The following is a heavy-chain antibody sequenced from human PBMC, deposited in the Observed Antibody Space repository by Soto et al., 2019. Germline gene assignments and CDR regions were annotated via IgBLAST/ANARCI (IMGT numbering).Heavy chain of an antibody. J-gene: IGHJ6*02. Sequence: ASVKVSCKASGYTFTGYYMHWVRQAPGQGLEWMGWINPNSGGTNYAQKFQGWVTMTRDTSISTAYMELSRLRSDDTAVYYCARDRSGGWATVTSGSNLANYYYYGMDVWGQGTTVTVSS. CDR1: GYTFTGYY. CDR2: INPNSGGT. CDR3: ARDRSGGWATVTSGSNLANYYYYGMDV. D-gene: IGHD4-17*01. V-gene: IGHV1-2*04.